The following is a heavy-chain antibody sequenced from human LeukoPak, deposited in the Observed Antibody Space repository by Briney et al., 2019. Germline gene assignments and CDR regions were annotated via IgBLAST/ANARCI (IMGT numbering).Heavy chain of an antibody. D-gene: IGHD6-6*01. CDR1: GFTFSGFW. CDR2: INSDGSEG. CDR3: ARSSYSSSSSV. J-gene: IGHJ3*01. V-gene: IGHV3-7*03. Sequence: GGSLRLSCAVSGFTFSGFWMSWSRQAPGKGLEWVASINSDGSEGFYADVVKGRFTISRDNAKNSLYLQINSLRAEDTAVYYCARSSYSSSSSVWGQGTMVTVSS.